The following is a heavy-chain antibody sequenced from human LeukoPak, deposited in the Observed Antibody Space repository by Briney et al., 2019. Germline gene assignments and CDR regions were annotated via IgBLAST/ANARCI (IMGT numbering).Heavy chain of an antibody. D-gene: IGHD1-26*01. CDR3: AKDRNVGSYSGSDWFDP. CDR2: ISGSGGST. J-gene: IGHJ5*02. V-gene: IGHV3-23*01. CDR1: GFTFSSYG. Sequence: GGSLRLSCAASGFTFSSYGMSWVRQAPGKGLEWVSAISGSGGSTYYADSVKGRFTISRDNSKNTLYLQMNSLRAEDTAVYYCAKDRNVGSYSGSDWFDPWGQGTLVTVSS.